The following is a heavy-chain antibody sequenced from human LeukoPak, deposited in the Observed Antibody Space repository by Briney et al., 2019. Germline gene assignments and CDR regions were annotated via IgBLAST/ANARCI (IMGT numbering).Heavy chain of an antibody. Sequence: SETLSLTCTVSGGSISSSSYYWGWIRQPPGKGLEWIGYIYHSGSTYYNPSLKSRVTISVDRSKNQFSLKLSSVTAADTAVYYCARNPPPWAFNLKDYFDYWGQGTLVTVSS. CDR3: ARNPPPWAFNLKDYFDY. CDR2: IYHSGST. J-gene: IGHJ4*02. CDR1: GGSISSSSYY. V-gene: IGHV4-39*07. D-gene: IGHD7-27*01.